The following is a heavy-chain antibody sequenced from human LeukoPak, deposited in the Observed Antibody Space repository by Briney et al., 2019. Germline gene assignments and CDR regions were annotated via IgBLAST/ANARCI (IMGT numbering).Heavy chain of an antibody. Sequence: ASVKVSCKASGYTFTSYGISWVRQAPGQGLEWMGWISAYNGNTNYAQKLQGRVTMTTDTPTSTAYMELRSLRSEDTAVYYCATLMTGRKDYYYGMDVWGQGTTVTVSS. V-gene: IGHV1-18*01. CDR2: ISAYNGNT. J-gene: IGHJ6*02. CDR1: GYTFTSYG. CDR3: ATLMTGRKDYYYGMDV.